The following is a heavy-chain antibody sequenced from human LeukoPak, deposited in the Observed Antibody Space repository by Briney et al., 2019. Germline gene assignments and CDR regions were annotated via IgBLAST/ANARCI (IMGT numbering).Heavy chain of an antibody. V-gene: IGHV3-23*01. CDR2: IKGSGDNA. CDR1: GFIFNNYV. CDR3: ASRDQAAAGTDY. Sequence: TGGSLRLSCAASGFIFNNYVMNWVRQAPGQGLEWVSAIKGSGDNAFYADSVKGRFTISRDNSKNTLYLQMNSLRAEDTAVYYCASRDQAAAGTDYWGQGTLVTVSS. D-gene: IGHD6-13*01. J-gene: IGHJ4*02.